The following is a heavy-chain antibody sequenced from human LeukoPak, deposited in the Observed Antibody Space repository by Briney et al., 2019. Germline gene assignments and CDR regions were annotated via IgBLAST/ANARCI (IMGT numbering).Heavy chain of an antibody. J-gene: IGHJ6*04. CDR2: ISSSGST. V-gene: IGHV4-4*07. Sequence: SETLSLTCTVSGGSISSYYWSWIRQPAGKGLEWIGRISSSGSTNYNPSLKSRVTISVDTSKNQFSLKLSSVTAADTAVYYCARASRSYDFWSGYHMDVWGKGTTVTVSS. CDR3: ARASRSYDFWSGYHMDV. CDR1: GGSISSYY. D-gene: IGHD3-3*01.